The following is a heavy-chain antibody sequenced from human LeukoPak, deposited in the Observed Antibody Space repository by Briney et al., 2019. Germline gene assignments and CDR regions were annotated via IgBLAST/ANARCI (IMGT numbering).Heavy chain of an antibody. V-gene: IGHV3-30*02. CDR1: GFTFSSYG. J-gene: IGHJ3*02. CDR3: AKDSHYYGSGSPFGAFDI. Sequence: GGSLRLSCAASGFTFSSYGMHWVRQAPGKGLEWVAFIRYDGSNKYYADSVKGRFTISRDNSKNTLYLQMNSLRAEDTAVYYCAKDSHYYGSGSPFGAFDIWGQGTMVTVSS. D-gene: IGHD3-10*01. CDR2: IRYDGSNK.